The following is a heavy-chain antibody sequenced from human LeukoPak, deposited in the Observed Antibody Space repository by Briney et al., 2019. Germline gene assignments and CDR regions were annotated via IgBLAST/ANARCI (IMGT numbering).Heavy chain of an antibody. CDR1: GFAFSSYA. J-gene: IGHJ6*03. V-gene: IGHV3-23*01. CDR3: AKGPFSYYYYYMDV. CDR2: VRGNGVTT. Sequence: GGSLRLSCAASGFAFSSYAMSWVRQAPGKGLEWVSSVRGNGVTTYYADSVKGRFTISRDNSKNTLYLQMNNLRAEDTAVYYCAKGPFSYYYYYMDVWGKGTTVTVSS.